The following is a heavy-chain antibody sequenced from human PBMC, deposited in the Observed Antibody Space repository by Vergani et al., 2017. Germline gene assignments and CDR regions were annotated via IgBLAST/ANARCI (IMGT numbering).Heavy chain of an antibody. D-gene: IGHD3-3*01. CDR2: ISGSGGST. Sequence: EVQVLESGGGSVQPGGSLRLSCAASGFTSSSYAMSWVRQAPGKGLEWVSAISGSGGSTYYADSVKGRFTISRDNAKNSLYLQMNSLRAEDTAVSYCARERVGDFWSGYYRNYYMDVWGKGTTVTVSS. J-gene: IGHJ6*03. CDR3: ARERVGDFWSGYYRNYYMDV. CDR1: GFTSSSYA. V-gene: IGHV3-23*01.